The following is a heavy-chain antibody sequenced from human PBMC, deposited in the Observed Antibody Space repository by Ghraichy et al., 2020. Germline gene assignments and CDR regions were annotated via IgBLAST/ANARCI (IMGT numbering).Heavy chain of an antibody. CDR1: GLSVNDAW. CDR3: ARVGSCSGGNCYGFDS. J-gene: IGHJ4*02. CDR2: INGGSGTI. Sequence: GGSLRLSCAVSGLSVNDAWMSWVRQAPGKGLDWVSYINGGSGTIYYSDSVKGRFTISRDNAKNSLYLQMSSLRDEDTAVYYCARVGSCSGGNCYGFDSWGQGTLVTVSS. V-gene: IGHV3-48*02. D-gene: IGHD2-15*01.